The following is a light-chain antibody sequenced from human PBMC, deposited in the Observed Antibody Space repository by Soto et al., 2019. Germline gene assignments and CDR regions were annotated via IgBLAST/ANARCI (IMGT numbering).Light chain of an antibody. Sequence: QSVLTQPASVSGSPGQSITISCTGTSSDVGDYNYVSWYQQHPGKAPKLMIFDVSNRPSGVSNRFSGSKSGKTASLTISGLQAEDEADYYCSSYTSSSTLVVFGGGTKLTVL. J-gene: IGLJ2*01. CDR1: SSDVGDYNY. CDR3: SSYTSSSTLVV. V-gene: IGLV2-14*01. CDR2: DVS.